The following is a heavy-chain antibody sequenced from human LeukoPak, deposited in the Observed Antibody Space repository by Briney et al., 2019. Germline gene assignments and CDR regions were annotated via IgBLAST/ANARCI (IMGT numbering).Heavy chain of an antibody. CDR3: ARGGSGHSGWYFDV. CDR2: ISGDGSGT. CDR1: GFTFRSYW. V-gene: IGHV3-74*01. J-gene: IGHJ2*01. Sequence: GGSLRLSCAPFGFTFRSYWVHWVRQVPGKGLVWVSRISGDGSGTTYADSVKGRFTISRDNARNTLYLQMNSLRDEDTAVYYCARGGSGHSGWYFDVWGRGTLVTVS. D-gene: IGHD1-26*01.